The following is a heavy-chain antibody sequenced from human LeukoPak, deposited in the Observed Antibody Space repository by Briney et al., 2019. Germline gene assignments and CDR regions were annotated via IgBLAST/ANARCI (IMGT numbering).Heavy chain of an antibody. CDR3: ARDASSVN. D-gene: IGHD5/OR15-5a*01. J-gene: IGHJ4*02. V-gene: IGHV3-7*01. CDR2: IKQDGSTK. Sequence: GGSLRLSCAASGFTFTNYWMTWVRQAPGKGLEWVANIKQDGSTKYYLDSVKGRFTISRDNAKNSLYLQMNSLRVEDTAVYYCARDASSVNWGQGTLVTVSS. CDR1: GFTFTNYW.